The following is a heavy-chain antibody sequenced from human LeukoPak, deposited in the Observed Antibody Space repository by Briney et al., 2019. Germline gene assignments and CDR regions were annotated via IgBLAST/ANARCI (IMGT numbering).Heavy chain of an antibody. D-gene: IGHD3-3*01. CDR2: IKQDGSEK. CDR3: ARTESYDFWSGYPYYFDY. Sequence: GSLRLSCAASGFTFSSYWMSWVRQAPGKGLEWVANIKQDGSEKYYVDSVKGRFTISRDNAKNSLYLQMNSLRAEDTAVYYCARTESYDFWSGYPYYFDYWGQGTLVTVSS. CDR1: GFTFSSYW. J-gene: IGHJ4*02. V-gene: IGHV3-7*01.